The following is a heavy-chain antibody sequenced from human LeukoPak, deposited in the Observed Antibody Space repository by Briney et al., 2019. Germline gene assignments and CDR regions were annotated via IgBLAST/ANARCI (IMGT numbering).Heavy chain of an antibody. Sequence: GRSLRLSCAASGFTFSSYAMSWVRQAPGEGLEWVSSISSGGVSTYYADSVKGRFTISRDNSKNMLYLQMNSLRAEDTALYYCARGLRIVDSWGQGTLVTASS. D-gene: IGHD3-16*02. J-gene: IGHJ4*02. V-gene: IGHV3-23*01. CDR1: GFTFSSYA. CDR3: ARGLRIVDS. CDR2: ISSGGVST.